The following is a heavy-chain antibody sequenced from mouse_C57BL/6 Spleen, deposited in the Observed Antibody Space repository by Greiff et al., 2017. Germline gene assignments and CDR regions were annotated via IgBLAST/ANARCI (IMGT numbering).Heavy chain of an antibody. J-gene: IGHJ3*01. CDR2: IDPSDSYT. Sequence: VQLQQPGAELVMPGASVKLSCKASGYTFTSYWMHWVKQRPGQGLEWIGEIDPSDSYTNYNQKFKGKSTLTVDKSSITAYMQLSSLTSEDSAVYYCARGDGSSYDWFAYWGQGTLVTVSA. CDR3: ARGDGSSYDWFAY. V-gene: IGHV1-69*01. CDR1: GYTFTSYW. D-gene: IGHD1-1*01.